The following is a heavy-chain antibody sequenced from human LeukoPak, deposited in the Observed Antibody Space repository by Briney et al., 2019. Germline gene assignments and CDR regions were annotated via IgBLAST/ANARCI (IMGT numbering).Heavy chain of an antibody. V-gene: IGHV3-23*01. J-gene: IGHJ5*02. CDR3: AKDSSSWYNWFDP. D-gene: IGHD6-13*01. CDR2: ISGSGGST. CDR1: GFTFNSHA. Sequence: GGSLRLSCAASGFTFNSHAMSWVRRAPGKGLEWVSAISGSGGSTYYADSVKGRFTISRDNSKNTLYLQMNSLRAEDTAVYYCAKDSSSWYNWFDPWGQGTLVTVSS.